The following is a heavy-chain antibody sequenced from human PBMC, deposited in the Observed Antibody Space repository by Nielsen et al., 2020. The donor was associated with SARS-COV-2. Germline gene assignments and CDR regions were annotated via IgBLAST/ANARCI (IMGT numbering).Heavy chain of an antibody. J-gene: IGHJ4*02. Sequence: VRQAPGKGLEWVANIKQDGSEEYYVDSVKGRFTISRDNAKNSLYLQMNSLRAEDTAVYYCARDRPKTPVDTAMVTRLFDYWGQGTLVTVSS. D-gene: IGHD5-18*01. CDR3: ARDRPKTPVDTAMVTRLFDY. CDR2: IKQDGSEE. V-gene: IGHV3-7*01.